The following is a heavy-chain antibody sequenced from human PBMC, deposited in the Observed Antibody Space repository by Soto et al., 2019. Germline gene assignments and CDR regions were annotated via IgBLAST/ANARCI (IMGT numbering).Heavy chain of an antibody. D-gene: IGHD1-7*01. CDR1: GYTFTSYA. V-gene: IGHV1-3*01. Sequence: GASVKVSCKASGYTFTSYAMHWVRQAPGQRLEWMGWINAGNGNTKYSQKFQGRVTITRDTSASTAYMELSSLRSEDTAVYYCARDLLGITGTTYAFDIWGQGTMVTVSS. CDR3: ARDLLGITGTTYAFDI. J-gene: IGHJ3*02. CDR2: INAGNGNT.